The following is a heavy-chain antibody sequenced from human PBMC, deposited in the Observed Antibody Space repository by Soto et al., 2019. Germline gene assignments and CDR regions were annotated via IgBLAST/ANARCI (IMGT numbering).Heavy chain of an antibody. Sequence: ASVKVSCKASGGTFSSYAISWVRQAPGQGLEWMGGIIPIFGTANYAQKFQGRVTITADESTSTAYMELSSLRSEDTAVYYCANGDLNPTYDSSGYYSYWGQGTLVTVSS. CDR3: ANGDLNPTYDSSGYYSY. V-gene: IGHV1-69*13. D-gene: IGHD3-22*01. CDR1: GGTFSSYA. J-gene: IGHJ4*02. CDR2: IIPIFGTA.